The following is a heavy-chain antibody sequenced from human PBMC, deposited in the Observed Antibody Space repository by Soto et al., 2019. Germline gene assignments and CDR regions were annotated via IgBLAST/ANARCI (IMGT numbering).Heavy chain of an antibody. D-gene: IGHD1-1*01. Sequence: ASVKVSCKASGYTFTNYGISWVRQAPGQGLEWMGWISAYNGSTNYAQKFQGRVTMTRDTSTSTVYMELSSLRSEDTAIYYCSRGYPPRDQLGNLPGAFWGQGTLVTVSS. CDR2: ISAYNGST. J-gene: IGHJ4*02. CDR3: SRGYPPRDQLGNLPGAF. CDR1: GYTFTNYG. V-gene: IGHV1-18*01.